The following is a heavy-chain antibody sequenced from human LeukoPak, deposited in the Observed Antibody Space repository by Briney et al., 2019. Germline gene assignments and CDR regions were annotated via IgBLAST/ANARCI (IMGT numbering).Heavy chain of an antibody. CDR3: ARHHDYGDYGCFDY. J-gene: IGHJ4*02. D-gene: IGHD4-17*01. CDR1: GYSFTSYW. Sequence: GESLKISCKGSGYSFTSYWIGWVRQMPGKGLEWMGIIYPGDSDTRYSPSFQGQVTISADKSIRTSYLQWSSLKASDTAIYYCARHHDYGDYGCFDYWGQGTLVTVSS. CDR2: IYPGDSDT. V-gene: IGHV5-51*01.